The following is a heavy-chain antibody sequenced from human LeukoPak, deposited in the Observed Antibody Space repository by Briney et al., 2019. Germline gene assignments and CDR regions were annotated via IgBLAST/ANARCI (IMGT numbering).Heavy chain of an antibody. CDR1: GFPFSSYY. CDR2: IYSGGTS. D-gene: IGHD2-21*02. V-gene: IGHV3-53*01. J-gene: IGHJ4*02. Sequence: PGGSLRLSCAASGFPFSSYYMSWVRQAPGTGLEWVSIIYSGGTSYYADSVKGRFTISRDNSKNTLYLQMNSLRAEDTAVYYCARWGGVTNFDYWGQGTLVTVSS. CDR3: ARWGGVTNFDY.